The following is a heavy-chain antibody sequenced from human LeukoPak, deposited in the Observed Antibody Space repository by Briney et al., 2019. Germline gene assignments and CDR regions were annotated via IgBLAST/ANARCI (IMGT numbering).Heavy chain of an antibody. V-gene: IGHV4-30-4*01. CDR2: IHYSGNT. CDR3: ARHESVPPYEGFLEWLSNRNYYYYGMDV. CDR1: GDSISSGDYY. J-gene: IGHJ6*02. D-gene: IGHD3-3*01. Sequence: SETLSLTCTISGDSISSGDYYWSWIRQSPGKGLEWIGNIHYSGNTYYNPSLKSRVTISVDTSKNQFSLKLSSVTAADTAVYYCARHESVPPYEGFLEWLSNRNYYYYGMDVWGQGTTVTVSS.